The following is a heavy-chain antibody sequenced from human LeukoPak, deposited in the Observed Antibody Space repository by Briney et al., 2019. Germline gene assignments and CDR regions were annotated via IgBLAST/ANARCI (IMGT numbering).Heavy chain of an antibody. CDR3: ARGKSRGSHIDY. D-gene: IGHD1-26*01. V-gene: IGHV4-38-2*01. Sequence: GSLRLSCAASGFTFSSYGMHWVRQAPGKGLEWIGSIYHSGSTYYKPSLKSRVTILVDSSKNQFSLKVRSVTAADTAVYYCARGKSRGSHIDYWGQGTLVTVSS. CDR1: GFTFSSYG. J-gene: IGHJ4*02. CDR2: IYHSGST.